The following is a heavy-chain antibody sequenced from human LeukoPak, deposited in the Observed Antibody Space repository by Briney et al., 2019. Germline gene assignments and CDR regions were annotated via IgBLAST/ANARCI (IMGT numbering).Heavy chain of an antibody. CDR1: GGSISSSSYY. Sequence: SETLSLTCTVSGGSISSSSYYWGWIRQPPGKGLEWIGSIYYSGSTYYNPSLKSRVTISVDTSKNQFSLKLSSVTAADTAVYYCARNKQWLVSGYWYFDLWGRGTLVTVSS. CDR2: IYYSGST. V-gene: IGHV4-39*07. CDR3: ARNKQWLVSGYWYFDL. D-gene: IGHD6-19*01. J-gene: IGHJ2*01.